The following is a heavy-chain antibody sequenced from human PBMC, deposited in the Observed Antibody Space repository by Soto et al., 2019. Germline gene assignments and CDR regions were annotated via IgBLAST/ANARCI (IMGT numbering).Heavy chain of an antibody. V-gene: IGHV3-23*01. CDR2: ISADGGGT. D-gene: IGHD2-21*02. Sequence: QPGGSLRLSCTASDFTFANFAMSWVRQAPGKGLEWVSGISADGGGTYSAASVKGRFTVSRDNSKKTMFFQLNSLRDEDTAVYYCVKCNVLVTTSGGWCNWFDPWGQGTPVTVSS. CDR1: DFTFANFA. J-gene: IGHJ5*02. CDR3: VKCNVLVTTSGGWCNWFDP.